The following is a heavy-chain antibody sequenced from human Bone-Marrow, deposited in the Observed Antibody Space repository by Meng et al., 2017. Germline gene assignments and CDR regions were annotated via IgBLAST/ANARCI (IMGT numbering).Heavy chain of an antibody. CDR1: GYTFTSYS. CDR3: ARVNPDSSGYYYYYYGMDV. Sequence: ASVKVSCKVSGYTFTSYSMNWVRQAPGQGLEGMGWINTNTGNPTYAQGFTGRFVLSLDTSVSTAYLQISSLKAEDTAVYYCARVNPDSSGYYYYYYGMDVWGQGTTVTVSS. V-gene: IGHV7-4-1*02. CDR2: INTNTGNP. D-gene: IGHD3-22*01. J-gene: IGHJ6*02.